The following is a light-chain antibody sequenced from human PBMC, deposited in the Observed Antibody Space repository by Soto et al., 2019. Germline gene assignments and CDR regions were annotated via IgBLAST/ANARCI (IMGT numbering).Light chain of an antibody. J-gene: IGKJ1*01. CDR1: QSVSSNY. CDR3: QQYGISPT. V-gene: IGKV3-20*01. CDR2: DVS. Sequence: DIVLTQSPGTLSLSPGERATLSCRSSQSVSSNYLAWYQQKPDQAPRLVIYDVSGRATGIPDRFSGCGSGTDFTLTISRLEPEDSAVYYFQQYGISPTFGQGTKVEIK.